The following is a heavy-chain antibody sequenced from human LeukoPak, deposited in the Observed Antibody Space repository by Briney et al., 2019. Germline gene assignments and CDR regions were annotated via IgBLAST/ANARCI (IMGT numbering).Heavy chain of an antibody. CDR3: ARADRRGAFDI. V-gene: IGHV3-30-3*01. CDR2: ISYDGSNK. J-gene: IGHJ3*02. CDR1: GFTFSSYA. Sequence: GGSLRLSCAASGFTFSSYAMHWVRQAPGKGLEWVAVISYDGSNKYYADSVKGRFTISRDNSKNTLYLQMNSLRAEDTAVYYCARADRRGAFDIWGQGTMVTVSS.